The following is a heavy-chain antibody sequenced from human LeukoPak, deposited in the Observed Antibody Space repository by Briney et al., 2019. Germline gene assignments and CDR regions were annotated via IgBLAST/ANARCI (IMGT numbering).Heavy chain of an antibody. D-gene: IGHD3-10*01. CDR3: AKDPKFSGEKYNWFDP. CDR2: IRYDGSNK. V-gene: IGHV3-30*02. Sequence: GGSLRLSCAASGFTFSSYGMHWVRQAPGKGLEWVAFIRYDGSNKYYADSVKGRFTISRDNSKNTLYLQMNSLRAEDTAVYYCAKDPKFSGEKYNWFDPWGQGTLVTVSS. J-gene: IGHJ5*02. CDR1: GFTFSSYG.